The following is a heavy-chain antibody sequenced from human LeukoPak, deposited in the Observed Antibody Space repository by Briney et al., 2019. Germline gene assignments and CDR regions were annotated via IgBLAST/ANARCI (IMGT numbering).Heavy chain of an antibody. V-gene: IGHV1-18*01. CDR3: ARSAAALGHNWFDP. J-gene: IGHJ5*02. CDR2: ISAYNSNT. CDR1: GYTFTSYG. Sequence: ASVKVSCKASGYTFTSYGISWVRQAPGQGLEWMGWISAYNSNTNYAQKLQGRVTMTTDTSTSTAYMELRSLRSDDTAVYYCARSAAALGHNWFDPWGQGTLVTVSS. D-gene: IGHD6-25*01.